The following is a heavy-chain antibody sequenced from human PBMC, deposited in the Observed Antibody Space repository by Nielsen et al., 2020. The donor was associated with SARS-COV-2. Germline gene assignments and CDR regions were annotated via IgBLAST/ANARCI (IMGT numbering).Heavy chain of an antibody. V-gene: IGHV4-59*01. CDR2: IYYSGST. Sequence: SETVPLTCTVSGGAISSYYWSWIRQPPGKGLEWIGYIYYSGSTNYNPSLKSRVNISVDTSKNQFSLKLSSVTAADTAVYYCARFTGSTYSSGWYNYYYGMDFWGQGTTVTVSS. CDR1: GGAISSYY. J-gene: IGHJ6*02. D-gene: IGHD6-19*01. CDR3: ARFTGSTYSSGWYNYYYGMDF.